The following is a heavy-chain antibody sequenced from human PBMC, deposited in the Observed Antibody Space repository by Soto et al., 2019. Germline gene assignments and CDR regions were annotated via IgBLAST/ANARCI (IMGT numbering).Heavy chain of an antibody. J-gene: IGHJ3*02. D-gene: IGHD3-22*01. CDR2: IIPIFGTA. CDR3: ARTSSGYYYQAFDI. Sequence: SVKVSCKASGGTFSSYAISWVRQAPGQGLEWMGGIIPIFGTANYAQKFQGRVTITADESTSTAYMELSSLRSEDTAVYYCARTSSGYYYQAFDIWGQGTMVTVSS. CDR1: GGTFSSYA. V-gene: IGHV1-69*13.